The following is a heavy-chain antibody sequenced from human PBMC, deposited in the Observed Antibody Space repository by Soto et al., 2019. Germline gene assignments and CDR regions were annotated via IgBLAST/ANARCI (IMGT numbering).Heavy chain of an antibody. V-gene: IGHV4-30-4*01. D-gene: IGHD3-3*01. CDR1: GGSISSGDYY. Sequence: PSETLSLTCTVSGGSISSGDYYWSWIRQPPGKGLEWIGYIYYSGSTYYNPSLKSRVTISVDTSKNQFSLKLSSVTAADTAVYYCARSHSHDFWSGYYGYWGQGTLVTVSS. CDR3: ARSHSHDFWSGYYGY. CDR2: IYYSGST. J-gene: IGHJ4*02.